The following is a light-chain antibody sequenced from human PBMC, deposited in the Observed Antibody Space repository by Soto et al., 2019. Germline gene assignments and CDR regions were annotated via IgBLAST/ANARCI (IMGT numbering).Light chain of an antibody. J-gene: IGKJ2*01. V-gene: IGKV1-5*03. CDR3: QQYHYFPST. CDR1: QSIDSW. Sequence: DVQMTQSPSTLSASVRDRVTITCRASQSIDSWLAWYQQKPGKAPKLLIYKASSLESGVPSRFSGSGSGTEFTLTVSSLQPDDFATYYCQQYHYFPSTLGQGPTWRSN. CDR2: KAS.